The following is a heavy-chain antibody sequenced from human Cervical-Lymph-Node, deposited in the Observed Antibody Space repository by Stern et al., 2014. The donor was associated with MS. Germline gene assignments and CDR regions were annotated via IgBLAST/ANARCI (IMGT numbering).Heavy chain of an antibody. D-gene: IGHD2-8*02. CDR2: VYYMGPT. V-gene: IGHV4-39*01. J-gene: IGHJ4*02. CDR3: AKHACTGAACPFDL. CDR1: GDSISSYTHY. Sequence: QLQLQESGPGLVKPSETLSLTCAVSGDSISSYTHYWAWIRQPPGKGLEWIGSVYYMGPTYYTPPRKSPVPIPVDTSKNHSSLGLNSVTAADTAVYYCAKHACTGAACPFDLWGQGTLVTVSS.